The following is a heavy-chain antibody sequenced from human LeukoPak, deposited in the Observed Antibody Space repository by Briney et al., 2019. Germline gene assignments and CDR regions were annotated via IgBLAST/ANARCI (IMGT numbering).Heavy chain of an antibody. CDR2: ISGSGSGGST. CDR3: AKLLTVTNSYYFNY. J-gene: IGHJ4*02. Sequence: GGSLRLSCAASGFTFSSYAMSWVRQAPGKGLEWVSTISGSGSGGSTYYADSVKGRFTISRDNSKDTLYLQMNSLRAEDTAVYYCAKLLTVTNSYYFNYWGQGTLVTVSS. CDR1: GFTFSSYA. D-gene: IGHD4-11*01. V-gene: IGHV3-23*01.